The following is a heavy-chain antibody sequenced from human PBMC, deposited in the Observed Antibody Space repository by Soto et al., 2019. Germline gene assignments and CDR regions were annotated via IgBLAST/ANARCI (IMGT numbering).Heavy chain of an antibody. J-gene: IGHJ2*01. Sequence: ASVKVSCKASGYTFTSYYMHWVRQAPGQGLEWMGIINPSGGSTSYAQKFQGRVTMTRDTSTSTVYMELSSLRSEDTAVYYCARDRDYDSSGPTWYFDLWGRGTLVTVFS. D-gene: IGHD3-22*01. CDR1: GYTFTSYY. CDR2: INPSGGST. CDR3: ARDRDYDSSGPTWYFDL. V-gene: IGHV1-46*01.